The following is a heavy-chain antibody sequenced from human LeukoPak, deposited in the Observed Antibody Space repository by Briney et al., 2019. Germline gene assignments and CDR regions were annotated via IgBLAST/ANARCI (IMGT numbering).Heavy chain of an antibody. CDR2: ISYSGST. D-gene: IGHD1-26*01. J-gene: IGHJ4*02. CDR1: GGSFSGYY. V-gene: IGHV4-34*01. CDR3: AREGYIVRGTTRGFDY. Sequence: SETLSLTCAVYGGSFSGYYWSWIRQPPGKGLEWIGSISYSGSTYYNPSLKSRVTISVDTSNNQFSLALSSVTAADTAVYYCAREGYIVRGTTRGFDYWGQGTLVTVSS.